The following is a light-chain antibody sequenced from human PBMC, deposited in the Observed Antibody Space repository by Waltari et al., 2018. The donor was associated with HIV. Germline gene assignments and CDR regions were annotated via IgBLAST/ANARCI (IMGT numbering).Light chain of an antibody. V-gene: IGKV3-11*01. CDR3: QQRSNWPPA. Sequence: IVLTQPPATLSLYPGERPTLSCRASQSMSNYVAWYQQKPGQAPRLLIYDASKWATGIPARFSGSGSGTDFTLTISSLEPEDFAVYYCQQRSNWPPAFGEGTKVEIK. CDR1: QSMSNY. J-gene: IGKJ4*01. CDR2: DAS.